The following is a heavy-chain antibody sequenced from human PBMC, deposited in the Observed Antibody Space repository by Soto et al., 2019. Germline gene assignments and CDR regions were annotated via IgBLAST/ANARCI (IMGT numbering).Heavy chain of an antibody. V-gene: IGHV3-30-3*01. CDR3: ARDGYCISTSCYVGWFDP. J-gene: IGHJ5*02. CDR2: ISYDGSNK. CDR1: GFTFSSYA. Sequence: GGSLRLSCAASGFTFSSYAMHWVRQAPGKGLEWVAVISYDGSNKYYADSVKGRFTISRDNSKNTLYLQMNSLRAEDTAVYYCARDGYCISTSCYVGWFDPWGQGTLVTVSS. D-gene: IGHD2-2*03.